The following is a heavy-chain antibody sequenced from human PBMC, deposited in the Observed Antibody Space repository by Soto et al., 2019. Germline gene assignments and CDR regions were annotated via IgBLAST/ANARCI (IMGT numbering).Heavy chain of an antibody. J-gene: IGHJ6*02. CDR1: GGSISSYY. D-gene: IGHD6-19*01. Sequence: PSETLSLTCTVSGGSISSYYLSWIRQPPGKGLEWIGYIYYSGSTNYIPSLKSRVTISVDTSKNQFSLKLSSVTAADTAVYYCERGRESSGWLKYYYTGMDVWGQGTTVTVSS. CDR3: ERGRESSGWLKYYYTGMDV. V-gene: IGHV4-59*01. CDR2: IYYSGST.